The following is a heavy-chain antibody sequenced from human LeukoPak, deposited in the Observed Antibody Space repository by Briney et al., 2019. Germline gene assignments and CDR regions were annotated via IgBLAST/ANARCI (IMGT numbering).Heavy chain of an antibody. J-gene: IGHJ6*02. V-gene: IGHV4-39*01. CDR1: GGSISSSSYY. CDR3: AGAEAPATPPPYGMDV. Sequence: PSETLSLTCTVSGGSISSSSYYWGWIRQPPGKGLEWIGSIYYSGSTYYNPSLKSRVTISVDTSKNQFSLKLSSVTAADTAVYYCAGAEAPATPPPYGMDVWGQGTTVTVSS. CDR2: IYYSGST.